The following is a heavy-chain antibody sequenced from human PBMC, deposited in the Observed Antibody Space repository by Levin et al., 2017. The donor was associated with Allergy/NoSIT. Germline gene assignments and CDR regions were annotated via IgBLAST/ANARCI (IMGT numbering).Heavy chain of an antibody. D-gene: IGHD2-15*01. V-gene: IGHV1-46*01. CDR3: ARGGCSGGTCYGGYYYYGMDV. Sequence: GESLKISCQASAYTFTSYYMHWVRQAPGQGLEWMGIIDPNGGSTSCAQKFQGRVTMTRDTSTSTVYMELSSLRSEDTAVYYCARGGCSGGTCYGGYYYYGMDVWGQGTTVTVSS. CDR2: IDPNGGST. CDR1: AYTFTSYY. J-gene: IGHJ6*02.